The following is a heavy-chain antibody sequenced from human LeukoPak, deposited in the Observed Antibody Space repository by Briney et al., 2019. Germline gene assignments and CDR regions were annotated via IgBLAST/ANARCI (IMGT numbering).Heavy chain of an antibody. V-gene: IGHV1-18*04. CDR3: ARPAPKWFGELLGYYYYYMDV. CDR1: GYTFTGYY. J-gene: IGHJ6*03. CDR2: ISAYNGNT. Sequence: ASVKVSCKASGYTFTGYYMHWVRQAPGQGLEWMGWISAYNGNTNYAQKLQGRVTMTTDTSTSTAYMELRSLRSDDTAVYYCARPAPKWFGELLGYYYYYMDVWGKGTTVTVSS. D-gene: IGHD3-10*01.